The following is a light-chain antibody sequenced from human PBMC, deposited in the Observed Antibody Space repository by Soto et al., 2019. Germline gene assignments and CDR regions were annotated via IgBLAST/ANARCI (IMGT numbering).Light chain of an antibody. CDR2: DAS. V-gene: IGKV3D-15*01. CDR1: QSVSSR. CDR3: QQYNNWPIT. Sequence: EIVLTQSPGTLSLSPGESATLSCGASQSVSSRFLAWCQQKPGRAPRVLIYDASTRATGIPDRFSGSGSGTEFTLTISSLQSADFADYYCQQYNNWPITVGQGTRLEIK. J-gene: IGKJ5*01.